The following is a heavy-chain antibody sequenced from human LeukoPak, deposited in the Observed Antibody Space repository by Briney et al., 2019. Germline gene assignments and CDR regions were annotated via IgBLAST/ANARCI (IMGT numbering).Heavy chain of an antibody. CDR2: TYYRSKWYN. CDR1: GDSVSSKSAA. D-gene: IGHD6-19*01. Sequence: PSQTLSLTCAISGDSVSSKSAAWNWIRQSPSRGLEWLGRTYYRSKWYNDYAVSVKSRITVNPDTSKNQFSLQLNSVTPEDTAVYYCARDRYSSGWYGLDYWGQGTLVTVSS. V-gene: IGHV6-1*01. J-gene: IGHJ4*02. CDR3: ARDRYSSGWYGLDY.